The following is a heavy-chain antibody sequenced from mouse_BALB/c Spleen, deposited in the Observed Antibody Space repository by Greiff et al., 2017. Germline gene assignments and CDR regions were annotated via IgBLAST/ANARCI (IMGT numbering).Heavy chain of an antibody. Sequence: EVKLMESGGGLVKPGGSLKLSCAASGFTFSSYAMSWVRQTPEKRLEWVASISSGGSTYYPDSVKGRFTISRDNARNILYLQMSSLRSEDTAMYYCARGQYSDYFDYWGQGTTLTVSS. CDR2: ISSGGST. D-gene: IGHD3-1*01. J-gene: IGHJ2*01. CDR1: GFTFSSYA. CDR3: ARGQYSDYFDY. V-gene: IGHV5-6-5*01.